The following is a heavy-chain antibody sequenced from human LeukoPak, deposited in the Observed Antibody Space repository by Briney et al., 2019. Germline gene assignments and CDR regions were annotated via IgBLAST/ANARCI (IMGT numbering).Heavy chain of an antibody. CDR3: ARFAYCGGHCWYYFDY. Sequence: SETLSLTCTVSGGSISSYYWSWIRQPPGKGLEWIGYIYSSGSTNYNPSLKSRTTISVDTSKNQFSLKLSSVTAADTAVYYCARFAYCGGHCWYYFDYWGQGSLVTVSS. V-gene: IGHV4-59*01. D-gene: IGHD2-21*02. CDR1: GGSISSYY. CDR2: IYSSGST. J-gene: IGHJ4*02.